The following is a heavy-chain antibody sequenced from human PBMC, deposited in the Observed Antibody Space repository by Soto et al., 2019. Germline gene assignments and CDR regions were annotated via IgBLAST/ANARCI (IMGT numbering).Heavy chain of an antibody. CDR3: ARNLFDSRGYPPEV. D-gene: IGHD3-22*01. V-gene: IGHV4-39*07. CDR2: FFYSGST. J-gene: IGHJ4*02. Sequence: SETLSLTCTVSGGAISSSSYYWGSIRQPPGKGLEWIGSFFYSGSTYYKPSLKSRVSILVDKSKNQFSLNLDSVTAADTAVYYCARNLFDSRGYPPEVWGQGILVTVSS. CDR1: GGAISSSSYY.